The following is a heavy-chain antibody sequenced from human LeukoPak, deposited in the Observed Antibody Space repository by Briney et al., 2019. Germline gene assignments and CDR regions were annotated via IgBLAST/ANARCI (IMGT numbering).Heavy chain of an antibody. CDR2: ISYDGSNK. V-gene: IGHV3-30*18. CDR3: AKDLRSGYDLEGYFDH. CDR1: GFTFSSYG. Sequence: PGGSLRLSCAASGFTFSSYGMHWVRQAPGKGLEWVAVISYDGSNKYYADSVKGRFTISRDNSKNTLYLQMNSLRAEDTAVYYCAKDLRSGYDLEGYFDHWGQGTLVTVSS. J-gene: IGHJ4*02. D-gene: IGHD5-12*01.